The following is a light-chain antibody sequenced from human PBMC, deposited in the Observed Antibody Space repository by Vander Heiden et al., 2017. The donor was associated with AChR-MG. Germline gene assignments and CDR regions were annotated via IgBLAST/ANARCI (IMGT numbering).Light chain of an antibody. CDR3: QQKGT. Sequence: EIVLTQSPGTLSLSPGERATLSCRASQSVSSSYLAWYQQKPGQAPRLLIYGASSRATGIPDRFSGSGSGTDFTLTISRLDPEDFAVYYCQQKGTFGQGTKVEIK. V-gene: IGKV3-20*01. CDR2: GAS. J-gene: IGKJ1*01. CDR1: QSVSSSY.